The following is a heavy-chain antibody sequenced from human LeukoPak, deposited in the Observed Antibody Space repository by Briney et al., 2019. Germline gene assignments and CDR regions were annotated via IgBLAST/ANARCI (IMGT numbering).Heavy chain of an antibody. J-gene: IGHJ3*02. Sequence: SETLSLTCTVSGGSISSSSYYWGWIRQPPGKGLEWIGSIYYSGSTYYNPSLKSRVTISVDTSKNQFSLKLSSVTAADTAVYYCARALGYCSGGGCGNAFDIWGQGTMVTVSS. V-gene: IGHV4-39*07. CDR2: IYYSGST. CDR1: GGSISSSSYY. CDR3: ARALGYCSGGGCGNAFDI. D-gene: IGHD2-15*01.